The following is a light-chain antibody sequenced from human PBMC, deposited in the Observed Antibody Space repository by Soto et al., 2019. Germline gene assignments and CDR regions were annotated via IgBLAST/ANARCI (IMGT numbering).Light chain of an antibody. CDR3: QQYKSYSSWT. CDR1: QTINSW. V-gene: IGKV1-5*03. CDR2: KAS. Sequence: DIQMTQSPSTLSASVGDRVTITCRASQTINSWLAWYQQKPGKAPKLLIYKASYLQSWVPSTFSGSWSGNDFTLTISSLQHDYFATYYRQQYKSYSSWTFGQGTKVDIK. J-gene: IGKJ1*01.